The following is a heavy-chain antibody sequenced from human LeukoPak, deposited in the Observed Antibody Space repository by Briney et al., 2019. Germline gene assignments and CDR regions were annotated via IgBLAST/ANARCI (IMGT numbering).Heavy chain of an antibody. CDR2: IYTSGST. Sequence: SETLSLTCTVSGGSISSYYWSWIRQPAGKGLEWMGRIYTSGSTNYNPSLKSRVTISVDKSKNQFSLKLSSVTAADTAVYYCARDRGCSSTSCYAGIGWFDPWGQGTLVTVSS. CDR1: GGSISSYY. D-gene: IGHD2-2*01. V-gene: IGHV4-4*07. J-gene: IGHJ5*02. CDR3: ARDRGCSSTSCYAGIGWFDP.